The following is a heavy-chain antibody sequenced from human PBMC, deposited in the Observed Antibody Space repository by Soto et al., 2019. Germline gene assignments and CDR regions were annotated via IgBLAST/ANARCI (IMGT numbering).Heavy chain of an antibody. J-gene: IGHJ5*02. CDR1: GYTFTSYH. V-gene: IGHV1-8*01. D-gene: IGHD6-6*01. Sequence: QVQLVQSGAEVKKPGASVKVSCKGSGYTFTSYHINWVRQATGQGLEWMGWMNPNSGNTGYAQTLQGRGTMTWDTSISTAYMELSSLRFEDTAMYYCASGHISSTKNWLDPWGQGTLVTVSS. CDR3: ASGHISSTKNWLDP. CDR2: MNPNSGNT.